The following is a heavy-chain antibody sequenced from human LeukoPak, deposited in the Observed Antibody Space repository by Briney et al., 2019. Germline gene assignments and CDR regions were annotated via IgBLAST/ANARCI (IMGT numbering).Heavy chain of an antibody. CDR1: GFTFSYYG. CDR3: AKDLRGYGDYTCTFDI. CDR2: ISNDGSNK. Sequence: GGSLRLSCAASGFTFSYYGMHWVRQAPGKGPEWVAIISNDGSNKNYADSVKGRFTISRDNSKNTLFLQMNSLRAEDTAVYYCAKDLRGYGDYTCTFDIWGQGTTVTISS. J-gene: IGHJ3*02. V-gene: IGHV3-30*18. D-gene: IGHD4-17*01.